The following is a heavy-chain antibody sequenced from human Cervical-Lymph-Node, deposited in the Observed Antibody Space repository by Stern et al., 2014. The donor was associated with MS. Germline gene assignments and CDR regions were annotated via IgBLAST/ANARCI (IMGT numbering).Heavy chain of an antibody. CDR1: GYTFTSYY. V-gene: IGHV1-46*01. D-gene: IGHD3-3*01. J-gene: IGHJ4*02. CDR3: ARDKVTIFGVVLQNNYFDY. CDR2: INPSGGST. Sequence: QDQLVQSGAEVKKPGASVKVSCKASGYTFTSYYMHWVRQAPGQGLEWMGIINPSGGSTSYEQKFQGRVTMTRDTSTSTVYMELSSLRSEDTAVYYCARDKVTIFGVVLQNNYFDYWGQGTLVTVSS.